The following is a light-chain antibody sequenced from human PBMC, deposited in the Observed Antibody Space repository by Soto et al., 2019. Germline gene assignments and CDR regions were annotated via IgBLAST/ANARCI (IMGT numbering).Light chain of an antibody. Sequence: DIQMTQSPSSVSASIGDRVTISCRASQSIYKRLVWYQQKPGKAPKLLIYAASSLQSGVPSRFSGSGYGTDFTLTISSLQPEDFATYYWQQADSFPLSFGGGTKVDIK. CDR2: AAS. CDR3: QQADSFPLS. V-gene: IGKV1-12*01. CDR1: QSIYKR. J-gene: IGKJ4*01.